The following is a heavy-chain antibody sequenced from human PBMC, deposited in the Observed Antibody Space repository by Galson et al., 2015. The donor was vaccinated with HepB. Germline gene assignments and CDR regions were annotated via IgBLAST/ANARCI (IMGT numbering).Heavy chain of an antibody. CDR3: ARGRAGHIVVVTASGEGFDY. Sequence: SVKVSCKASGYTFTSYDINWVRQATGQGLEWMGWMNPNSGNTGYAQKFQSRVTMTRNTSISTAYMELSSLRSEDTAVYYCARGRAGHIVVVTASGEGFDYWGQGTLVTVSS. J-gene: IGHJ4*02. D-gene: IGHD2-21*02. CDR2: MNPNSGNT. V-gene: IGHV1-8*01. CDR1: GYTFTSYD.